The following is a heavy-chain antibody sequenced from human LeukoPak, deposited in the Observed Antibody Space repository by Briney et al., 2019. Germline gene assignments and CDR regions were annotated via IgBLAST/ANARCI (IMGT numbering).Heavy chain of an antibody. CDR3: ARDEVRLPNYYAPLGVDAFDI. CDR2: IKQDGSEK. J-gene: IGHJ3*02. CDR1: GFTFSSYG. Sequence: PGRSLRLSCAASGFTFSSYGMHWVRQAPGKGLEWVANIKQDGSEKYYVDSVKGRFTISRDNAKNSLYLQMNSLRAEDTAVYYCARDEVRLPNYYAPLGVDAFDIWGQGTMVTVSS. D-gene: IGHD3-10*01. V-gene: IGHV3-7*01.